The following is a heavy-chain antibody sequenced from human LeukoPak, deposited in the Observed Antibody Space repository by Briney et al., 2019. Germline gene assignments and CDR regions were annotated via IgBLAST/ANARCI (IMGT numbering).Heavy chain of an antibody. Sequence: PGGSLRLSCVVSGFTFSSYHMNWVRQAPGKGLEWVSSISTSRNYIYYADSVTGRFTISRDNAKNPLYLQMNSLRAEDTAVYYCARRAMTERGVSYGLDYWGQGTLVTVSS. J-gene: IGHJ4*02. CDR1: GFTFSSYH. CDR2: ISTSRNYI. D-gene: IGHD5-18*01. CDR3: ARRAMTERGVSYGLDY. V-gene: IGHV3-21*01.